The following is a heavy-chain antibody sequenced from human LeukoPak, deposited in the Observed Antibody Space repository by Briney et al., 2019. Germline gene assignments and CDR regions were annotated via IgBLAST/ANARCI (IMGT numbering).Heavy chain of an antibody. D-gene: IGHD1-26*01. J-gene: IGHJ6*03. V-gene: IGHV3-30*18. CDR1: GFTFSSYG. Sequence: PGRSLRLSCSASGFTFSSYGMHWVRQAPGKGLEWVAVIWYGGSNKYYADSVKGRFTISRDNSKNTLYLQMNSLRAEDTAVYYCAKSPGGSYQGGYYYYYYMDVWGKGTTVTVSS. CDR2: IWYGGSNK. CDR3: AKSPGGSYQGGYYYYYYMDV.